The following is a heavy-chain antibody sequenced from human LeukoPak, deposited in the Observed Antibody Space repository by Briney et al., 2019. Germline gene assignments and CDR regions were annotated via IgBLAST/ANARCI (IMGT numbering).Heavy chain of an antibody. V-gene: IGHV1-69*04. CDR3: AREPEESYDYGDYDCYFDL. Sequence: GSSVKVSCKASGGTFSSYAISWVQQAPGQGVEWMGRIIPTFGIANYAQKFQGRVTITADKSTSTAYMELSSLRSEDTAVYYCAREPEESYDYGDYDCYFDLWGRGTLVTVSS. CDR1: GGTFSSYA. CDR2: IIPTFGIA. D-gene: IGHD4-17*01. J-gene: IGHJ2*01.